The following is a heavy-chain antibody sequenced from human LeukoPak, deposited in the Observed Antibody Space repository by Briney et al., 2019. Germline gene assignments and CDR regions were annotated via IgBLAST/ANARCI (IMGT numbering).Heavy chain of an antibody. CDR2: IYHSGST. CDR1: GGSISSGGYY. J-gene: IGHJ6*02. Sequence: SQTLSLTCTVSGGSISSGGYYWSWIRQPPGKGLEWIGYIYHSGSTYYNPSLKSRVTISVDRSKNQFSLKLSSVTAADTAVYYCARDLDYDILTGYYSYYYGMDVWGQGTTVTVSS. D-gene: IGHD3-9*01. V-gene: IGHV4-30-2*01. CDR3: ARDLDYDILTGYYSYYYGMDV.